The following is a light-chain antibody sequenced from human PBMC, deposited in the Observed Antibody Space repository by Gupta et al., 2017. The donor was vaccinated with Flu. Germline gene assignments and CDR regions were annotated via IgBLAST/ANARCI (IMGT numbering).Light chain of an antibody. Sequence: VPTSCSTGSANIGDDYVASYHQHQGTPPKLLIDDHNDRPSGVPDGFSGSKYGAAATLVITRLQPEAEADYYCGPWYSRLSAAVFGGGTQLTVL. CDR3: GPWYSRLSAAV. CDR2: DHN. J-gene: IGLJ7*01. V-gene: IGLV1-51*01. CDR1: SANIGDDY.